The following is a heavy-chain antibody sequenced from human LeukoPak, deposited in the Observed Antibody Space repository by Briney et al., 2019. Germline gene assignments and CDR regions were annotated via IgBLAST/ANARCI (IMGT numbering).Heavy chain of an antibody. J-gene: IGHJ4*02. Sequence: PGGSLRLSCAASGFTFSSYSMNWVRQAPGRGLEWVSGISWNSGSIGYADSVKGRFTISRDNAKNSLYLQMNSLRAEDTALYYCAKDKATRIAAEGYFDYWGQGTLVTVSS. D-gene: IGHD6-13*01. CDR3: AKDKATRIAAEGYFDY. CDR1: GFTFSSYS. V-gene: IGHV3-9*01. CDR2: ISWNSGSI.